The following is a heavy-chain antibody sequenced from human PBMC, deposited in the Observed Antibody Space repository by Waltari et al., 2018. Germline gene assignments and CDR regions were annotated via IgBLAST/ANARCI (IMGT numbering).Heavy chain of an antibody. D-gene: IGHD6-13*01. CDR2: INPNSGCT. J-gene: IGHJ3*02. Sequence: QVQLVQSGAEVKKPGASVKVSCKASGYTFTGYYMHWVLQAPGQGLEWMGRINPNSGCTNYAQKFQGRVTMTRDTSISTAYMELSRLRSDDTAVYYCARASEQQLGAFDIWGQGTMVTVSS. CDR1: GYTFTGYY. CDR3: ARASEQQLGAFDI. V-gene: IGHV1-2*06.